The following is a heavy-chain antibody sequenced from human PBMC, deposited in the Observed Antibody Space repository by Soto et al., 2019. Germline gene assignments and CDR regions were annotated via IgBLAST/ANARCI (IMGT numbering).Heavy chain of an antibody. CDR2: INSDGSST. CDR3: ARDNPASVLRFLEWLSDYGMDV. CDR1: GFTFSSYW. V-gene: IGHV3-74*01. D-gene: IGHD3-3*01. Sequence: GSLRLSCAASGFTFSSYWMHWVRQAPGKGLVWVSRINSDGSSTSYADSVKGRFTISRDNAKNTLYLQMNSLRAEDTAVYYCARDNPASVLRFLEWLSDYGMDVWGQGTTVTVSS. J-gene: IGHJ6*02.